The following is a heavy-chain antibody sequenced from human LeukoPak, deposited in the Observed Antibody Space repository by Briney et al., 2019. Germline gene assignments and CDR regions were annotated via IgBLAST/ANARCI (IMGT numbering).Heavy chain of an antibody. J-gene: IGHJ4*02. CDR2: IYYSGST. V-gene: IGHV4-39*01. Sequence: PSETLSLTCTVSGGSISSSSYYWGWIRQPPGKGLEWIGSIYYSGSTYYNPSLKSRVTISVDTSKNQFSLKLSSVTAADTAVYYCARRRSGMISIDSWGQGTLVTVSS. CDR3: ARRRSGMISIDS. CDR1: GGSISSSSYY. D-gene: IGHD3-16*01.